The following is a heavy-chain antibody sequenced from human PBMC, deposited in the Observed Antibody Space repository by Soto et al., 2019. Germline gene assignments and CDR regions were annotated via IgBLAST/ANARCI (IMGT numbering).Heavy chain of an antibody. CDR1: GYTFTVYY. Sequence: QVQLVQSGAEVKKPGASVNVSCKASGYTFTVYYMHWVRQAPRQGLEWMGWINPKSGGTMYPQKFQGRVTMPWATSISTADMALTRLRSDDTAVYYWVRDLAKGGGSAGFDYWGQGTLVTVSS. V-gene: IGHV1-2*02. J-gene: IGHJ4*02. CDR3: VRDLAKGGGSAGFDY. CDR2: INPKSGGT. D-gene: IGHD1-26*01.